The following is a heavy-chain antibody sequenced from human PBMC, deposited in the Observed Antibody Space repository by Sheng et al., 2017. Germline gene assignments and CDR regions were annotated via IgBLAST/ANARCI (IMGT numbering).Heavy chain of an antibody. J-gene: IGHJ4*02. D-gene: IGHD5-12*01. Sequence: QVQLQESGPGLVKPSETLSLTCTVSGGSVNSGSYYWSWIRQPPGKGLEWIGYIYYSGSTNYNPSLKSRVTISVDTSKNQFSLKLSSVTAADTAVYYCARYGGYSGYRYYFDYWGQGTLVTVSS. CDR2: IYYSGST. V-gene: IGHV4-61*01. CDR1: GGSVNSGSYY. CDR3: ARYGGYSGYRYYFDY.